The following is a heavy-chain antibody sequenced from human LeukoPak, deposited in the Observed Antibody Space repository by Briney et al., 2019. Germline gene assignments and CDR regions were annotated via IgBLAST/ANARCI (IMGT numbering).Heavy chain of an antibody. Sequence: GGSLRLSCAASGFTFSDYYMSWIRQASGKGLEWVSYISSSGSTIYYADSVKGRFTISRDNAKNSLYLQMNSLRAEDTAVYYCARDRVTIFGVVIYYYYYYMDVWGKGTTVTVSS. CDR3: ARDRVTIFGVVIYYYYYYMDV. J-gene: IGHJ6*03. D-gene: IGHD3-3*01. CDR1: GFTFSDYY. V-gene: IGHV3-11*04. CDR2: ISSSGSTI.